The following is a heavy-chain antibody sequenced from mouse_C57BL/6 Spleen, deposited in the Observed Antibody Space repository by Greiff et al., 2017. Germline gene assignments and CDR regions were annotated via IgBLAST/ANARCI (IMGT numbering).Heavy chain of an antibody. Sequence: EVQLVESGGDLVQPGGSLKLSCAASGFTFSSYGMSWVRQTPDKRLEWVATISSGGSYTYYPYRVKGRCTSSRDNAKNTLYLHRSSRKSEDTAMYYCARQNSLDYWGQGTTLTVSS. CDR1: GFTFSSYG. J-gene: IGHJ2*01. CDR3: ARQNSLDY. V-gene: IGHV5-6*01. CDR2: ISSGGSYT.